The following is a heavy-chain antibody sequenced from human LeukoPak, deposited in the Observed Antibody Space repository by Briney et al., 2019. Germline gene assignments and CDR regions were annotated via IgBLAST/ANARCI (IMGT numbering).Heavy chain of an antibody. J-gene: IGHJ4*02. Sequence: SETLSLTCAVYGGSFSGYYWSWIRQPPGKGLEWIGEINHSGSTNYNPSLKSRVTISVDTSKNQFSLKLNSVTAADTAVYYCARGEWLRSDDYWGQGTLVTVSS. CDR3: ARGEWLRSDDY. D-gene: IGHD5-12*01. CDR1: GGSFSGYY. CDR2: INHSGST. V-gene: IGHV4-34*01.